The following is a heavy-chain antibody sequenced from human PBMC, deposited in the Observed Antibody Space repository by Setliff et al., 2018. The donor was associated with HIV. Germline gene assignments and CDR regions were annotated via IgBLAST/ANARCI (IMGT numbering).Heavy chain of an antibody. CDR2: IYTSGST. V-gene: IGHV4-4*08. CDR1: GGSIRSFF. J-gene: IGHJ4*02. Sequence: PSETLSLTCTVSGGSIRSFFWSWIRQPPGKGLEWIGHIYTSGSTNYSPSLKSRLSMSLDASTSQFSLRLNSLTAADTAMYYCARFARDPTDWGRGILVTVS. CDR3: ARFARDPTD.